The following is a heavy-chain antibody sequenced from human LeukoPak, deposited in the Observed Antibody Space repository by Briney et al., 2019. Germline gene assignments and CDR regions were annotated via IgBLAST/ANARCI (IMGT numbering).Heavy chain of an antibody. Sequence: ASVKVSCKASGGTFSSYAISWVRQAPGQGLEWMGWMNPNSGNTGYAQKFQGRVTMTRNTSISTAYMELSSLRSEDTAVYYCARGGYYDSTRGGVPDPWGQGTLVTVSS. J-gene: IGHJ5*02. D-gene: IGHD3-22*01. CDR2: MNPNSGNT. CDR3: ARGGYYDSTRGGVPDP. V-gene: IGHV1-8*02. CDR1: GGTFSSYA.